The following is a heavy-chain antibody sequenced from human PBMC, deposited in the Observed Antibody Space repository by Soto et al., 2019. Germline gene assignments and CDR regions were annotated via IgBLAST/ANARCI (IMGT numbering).Heavy chain of an antibody. CDR2: INAGNGNT. CDR3: ARDDSGFSGSHYIDYFNY. CDR1: GYTFTSYE. Sequence: ASVKVSCKASGYTFTSYEMHWVRQAPGQRLEWMGWINAGNGNTKYSQKFQGRVTITRDTSASTAYMELSSLTSEDTAVYYCARDDSGFSGSHYIDYFNYWGQGALVTVSS. D-gene: IGHD1-26*01. V-gene: IGHV1-3*01. J-gene: IGHJ4*02.